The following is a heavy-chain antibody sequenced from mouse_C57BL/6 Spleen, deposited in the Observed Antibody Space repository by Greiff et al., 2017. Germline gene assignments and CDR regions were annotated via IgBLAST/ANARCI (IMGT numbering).Heavy chain of an antibody. CDR3: ARENWYGFAY. J-gene: IGHJ3*01. Sequence: VQLQQSGAELVKPGASVKISCKASGYAFTSYWMHWVKQRPGQGLEWIGQIYPGDGDTNYNGKFKGKATLTADKSSSTAYMQLSSLTSEDSAVYFCARENWYGFAYWGQGTLVTVSA. D-gene: IGHD1-1*01. CDR2: IYPGDGDT. CDR1: GYAFTSYW. V-gene: IGHV1-80*01.